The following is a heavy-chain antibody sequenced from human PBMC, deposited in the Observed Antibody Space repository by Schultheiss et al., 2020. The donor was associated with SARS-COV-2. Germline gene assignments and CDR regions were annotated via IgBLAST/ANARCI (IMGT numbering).Heavy chain of an antibody. Sequence: GESLKISCAASGFTFSSYWMSWVRQAPGKGLEWVANIKQDGSEKYYVDSVKGRFTISRDNAKNSLYLQMNSLRAEDTAVYYCARHPSYDFWSGYYYYYYMDVWGKGTTVTVSS. D-gene: IGHD3-3*01. V-gene: IGHV3-7*03. CDR2: IKQDGSEK. CDR3: ARHPSYDFWSGYYYYYYMDV. CDR1: GFTFSSYW. J-gene: IGHJ6*03.